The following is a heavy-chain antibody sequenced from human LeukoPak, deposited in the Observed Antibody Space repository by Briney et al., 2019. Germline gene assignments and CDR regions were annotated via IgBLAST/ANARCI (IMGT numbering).Heavy chain of an antibody. J-gene: IGHJ4*02. V-gene: IGHV1-18*01. CDR1: GYTFTSYG. Sequence: GASVKVSCKASGYTFTSYGISWVRQAPGQGLEWVGWISAYSGNTNYAQKLQGTVTMTTDTSTSTAYMELMSLRSDDTAVYYCARGLTGDPPDYWGQGTLVTVSS. D-gene: IGHD7-27*01. CDR2: ISAYSGNT. CDR3: ARGLTGDPPDY.